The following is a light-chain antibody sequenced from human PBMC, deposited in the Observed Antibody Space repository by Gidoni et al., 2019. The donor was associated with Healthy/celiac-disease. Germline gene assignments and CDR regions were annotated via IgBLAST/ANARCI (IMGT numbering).Light chain of an antibody. CDR3: QQYNSYSV. V-gene: IGKV1-5*01. J-gene: IGKJ2*01. CDR1: QSISSW. CDR2: DAS. Sequence: DIQMTQSPSTLSASVGDRVTITCRASQSISSWLAWYQQKPGKAPKLLIYDASSLESGVPSRFSGRGSGTEFTLTISSLQPDDFATYYCQQYNSYSVFGQGTKLEIK.